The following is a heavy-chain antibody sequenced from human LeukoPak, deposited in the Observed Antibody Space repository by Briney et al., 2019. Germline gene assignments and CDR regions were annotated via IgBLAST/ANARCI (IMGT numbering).Heavy chain of an antibody. CDR2: INPNSGGT. CDR3: AREAEYYYDSSGYSNY. CDR1: GYTFTGYY. J-gene: IGHJ4*02. D-gene: IGHD3-22*01. V-gene: IGHV1-2*02. Sequence: ASVKVSFKASGYTFTGYYMHWVRQAPGQGLEWMGWINPNSGGTNYAQKFQGRVTMTRDTSISTAYMELSRLRSDDTAVYYCAREAEYYYDSSGYSNYWGQGTLVTVSS.